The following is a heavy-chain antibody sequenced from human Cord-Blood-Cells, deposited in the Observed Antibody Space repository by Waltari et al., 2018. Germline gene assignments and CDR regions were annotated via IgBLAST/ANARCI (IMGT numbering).Heavy chain of an antibody. CDR3: AKEWGQGRYYFDY. D-gene: IGHD3-16*01. Sequence: EVQLLEAGGGLVQPGGSLRLTWAASGFDFTSYASSWVRQAPGKGLEWVSAISGSGGSTYYADSVKGRFTISRDNSKNTLYLQMNSLRAEDTAVYYCAKEWGQGRYYFDYWGQGTLVTVSS. V-gene: IGHV3-23*01. J-gene: IGHJ4*02. CDR2: ISGSGGST. CDR1: GFDFTSYA.